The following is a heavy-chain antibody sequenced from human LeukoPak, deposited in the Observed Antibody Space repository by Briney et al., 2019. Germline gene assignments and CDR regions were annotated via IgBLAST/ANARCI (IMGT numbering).Heavy chain of an antibody. Sequence: SETLSLTCTVSGGSISSSSYYWGWIRQPPGKGLEWIGSIYYSGSTYYNPSLKSRVTISVDTSKNQFSLKLSSVTAADTAVYYCARELPDRGRNWGQGTLVTVSS. J-gene: IGHJ4*02. CDR1: GGSISSSSYY. CDR2: IYYSGST. CDR3: ARELPDRGRN. V-gene: IGHV4-39*07. D-gene: IGHD3-22*01.